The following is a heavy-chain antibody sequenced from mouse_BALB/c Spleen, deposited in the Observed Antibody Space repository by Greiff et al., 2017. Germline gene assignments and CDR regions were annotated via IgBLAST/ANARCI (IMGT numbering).Heavy chain of an antibody. V-gene: IGHV1-67*01. Sequence: VQLQQSGPELVRPGVSVKISCKGSGYTFTDYAMHWVKQSHAKSLEWIGVISTYYGDASYNQKFKGKATMTVDKSSSTAYMELARLTSEDSAIYYCARSIYYGNYLDYWGQGTTLTVSS. D-gene: IGHD2-1*01. CDR2: ISTYYGDA. CDR3: ARSIYYGNYLDY. J-gene: IGHJ2*01. CDR1: GYTFTDYA.